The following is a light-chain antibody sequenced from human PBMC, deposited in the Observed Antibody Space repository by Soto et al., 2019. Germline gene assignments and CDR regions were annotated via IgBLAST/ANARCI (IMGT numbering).Light chain of an antibody. CDR2: DVS. Sequence: QSALTQPASVSGSPGQSITISCTGTSSDVGGYNYVSWYQQHPGKAPKLMIYDVSNRPQGVSNRFSGSKSGNTASLTITGLQAEDAADYYCSSYTSSSTLLDVFGTGTKLTVL. CDR3: SSYTSSSTLLDV. J-gene: IGLJ1*01. CDR1: SSDVGGYNY. V-gene: IGLV2-14*01.